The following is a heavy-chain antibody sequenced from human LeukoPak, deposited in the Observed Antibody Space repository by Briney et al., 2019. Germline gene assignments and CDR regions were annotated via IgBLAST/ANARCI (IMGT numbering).Heavy chain of an antibody. CDR1: ELPFSTYG. CDR3: AKDRDTAMVVPTAGDY. D-gene: IGHD5-18*01. V-gene: IGHV3-30*18. Sequence: GGSLRLSCAASELPFSTYGMHWVRQAPGKGLEWVAVISSDGSNKHYADSVKGRFTISRDNSKNTLYLHVNSLRPEDTAMYYCAKDRDTAMVVPTAGDYWGQGTLVTVSS. J-gene: IGHJ4*02. CDR2: ISSDGSNK.